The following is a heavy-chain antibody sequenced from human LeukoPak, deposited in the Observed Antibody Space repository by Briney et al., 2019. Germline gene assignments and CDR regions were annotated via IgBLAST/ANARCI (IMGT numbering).Heavy chain of an antibody. CDR3: ARAAAGTGFFQY. D-gene: IGHD6-13*01. Sequence: SETLSLTCTVSGGSISSGSYYWSWIRQPAGKGLEWIGRIYTSGSTYYNPSLKSRVTMSVDTPKNQFSLKLSSVTAADTAVYYCARAAAGTGFFQYWGQGTLVTVSS. J-gene: IGHJ4*01. CDR1: GGSISSGSYY. CDR2: IYTSGST. V-gene: IGHV4-61*02.